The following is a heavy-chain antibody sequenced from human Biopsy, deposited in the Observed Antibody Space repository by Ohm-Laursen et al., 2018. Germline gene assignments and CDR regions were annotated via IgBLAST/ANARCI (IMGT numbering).Heavy chain of an antibody. CDR2: MNPNSGNT. Sequence: ASVKASCKASGYTFTNYNVNWVRQATGQGLEWMGWMNPNSGNTGYAQKFQGRVTMTRNTSISTAYMELSSLTSVDTAVYCCARDFNYDGGGSFNFDYWGQGTLVTVSS. CDR1: GYTFTNYN. J-gene: IGHJ4*02. D-gene: IGHD3-22*01. CDR3: ARDFNYDGGGSFNFDY. V-gene: IGHV1-8*01.